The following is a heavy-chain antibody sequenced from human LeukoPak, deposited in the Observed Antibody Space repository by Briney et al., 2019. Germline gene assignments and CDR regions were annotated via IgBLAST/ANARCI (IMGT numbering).Heavy chain of an antibody. V-gene: IGHV4-39*07. CDR3: ARASHYDILTGYYWDEYFQH. J-gene: IGHJ1*01. CDR2: IYYSGSI. CDR1: GGSISSSSYY. Sequence: PSETLSLTCTVSGGSISSSSYYWGWIRQPPGKGLEWIGSIYYSGSIYYNPSLKSRVTISVDTSKNQFSLKLSSVTAADTAVYYCARASHYDILTGYYWDEYFQHWGQGTLVTVSS. D-gene: IGHD3-9*01.